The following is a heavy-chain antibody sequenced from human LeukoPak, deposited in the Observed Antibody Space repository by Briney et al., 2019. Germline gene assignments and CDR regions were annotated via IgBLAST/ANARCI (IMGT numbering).Heavy chain of an antibody. CDR2: IYYSGST. D-gene: IGHD3-10*01. J-gene: IGHJ6*03. V-gene: IGHV4-39*01. Sequence: PSETLPLTCTVSGGSISSSIYYWGWIRQPPGKGLEWIGSIYYSGSTYYNPSLKSRVTISVDTSKNQFSLKLSSVTAADTAVYYCARHPARGLYYYYMDVWGKGTTVTVSS. CDR3: ARHPARGLYYYYMDV. CDR1: GGSISSSIYY.